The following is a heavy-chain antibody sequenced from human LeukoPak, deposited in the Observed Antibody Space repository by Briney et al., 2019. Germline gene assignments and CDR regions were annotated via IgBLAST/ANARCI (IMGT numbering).Heavy chain of an antibody. CDR2: VIPIFGTT. V-gene: IGHV1-69*05. CDR1: GGTFNNYA. D-gene: IGHD2-2*02. J-gene: IGHJ5*02. Sequence: SLKVSCKASGGTFNNYAISWVRQAPGQGVEWRGGVIPIFGTTNYTHKWRVRVTFTTAESTNTAYMKLSVLKSQAPAVYSVARSYPVFNWFDPWGQGTLVTVSS. CDR3: ARSYPVFNWFDP.